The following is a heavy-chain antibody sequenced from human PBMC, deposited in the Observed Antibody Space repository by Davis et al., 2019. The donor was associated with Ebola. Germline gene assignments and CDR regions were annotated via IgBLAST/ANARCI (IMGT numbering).Heavy chain of an antibody. D-gene: IGHD2-15*01. Sequence: GESLKISCATSGFTFSSNAMSWVRQAPGKGLEWVASISGSGGSTYYGDSVKGRFTFSRDNSKNTLYLQMNSLRAEDTAVYYCARYCSGGSCHSHYYYYGMDVWGQGTTVTVSS. CDR1: GFTFSSNA. CDR2: ISGSGGST. V-gene: IGHV3-23*01. CDR3: ARYCSGGSCHSHYYYYGMDV. J-gene: IGHJ6*02.